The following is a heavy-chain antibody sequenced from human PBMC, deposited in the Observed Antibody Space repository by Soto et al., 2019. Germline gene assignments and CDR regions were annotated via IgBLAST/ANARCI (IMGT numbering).Heavy chain of an antibody. CDR3: ARADYYGSGSYVGYYYGMDV. D-gene: IGHD3-10*01. J-gene: IGHJ6*02. CDR2: IIPIFGTA. CDR1: GGTFSSYA. Sequence: SVKVSCKASGGTFSSYAISWVRQAPGQGLEWMGGIIPIFGTANYAQKFQGRVTITADESTSTAYMELNTLRSEDTAVYYCARADYYGSGSYVGYYYGMDVWGQGTTVTV. V-gene: IGHV1-69*13.